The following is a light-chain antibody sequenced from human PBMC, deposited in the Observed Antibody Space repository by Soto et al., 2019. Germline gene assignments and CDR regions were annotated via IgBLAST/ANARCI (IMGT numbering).Light chain of an antibody. CDR1: QSVSNNY. CDR3: QQYGRSPPLI. CDR2: RAS. J-gene: IGKJ4*01. V-gene: IGKV3-20*01. Sequence: EIVLTQSPGTLSLSPGERATLSCRASQSVSNNYLTWYQQKPGQAPRLVISRASSRATGIPDRFSGSGSGTDFTLTISRLEPEDFAVYYCQQYGRSPPLIFGGGTKVEIK.